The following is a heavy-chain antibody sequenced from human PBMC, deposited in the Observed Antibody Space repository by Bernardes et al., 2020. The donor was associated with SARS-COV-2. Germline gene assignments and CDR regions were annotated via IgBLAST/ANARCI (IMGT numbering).Heavy chain of an antibody. CDR2: IIPILGIA. CDR3: ARGGAGSGVVTYYYYGMDV. CDR1: GGTFSSYA. Sequence: SVKVSCKASGGTFSSYAISWVRQAPGQGLEWMGRIIPILGIANYAQKFQGRVTITADKSTSTAYMELSSLRSEDTAVYYCARGGAGSGVVTYYYYGMDVWGQGTTVTVSS. J-gene: IGHJ6*02. D-gene: IGHD3-3*01. V-gene: IGHV1-69*04.